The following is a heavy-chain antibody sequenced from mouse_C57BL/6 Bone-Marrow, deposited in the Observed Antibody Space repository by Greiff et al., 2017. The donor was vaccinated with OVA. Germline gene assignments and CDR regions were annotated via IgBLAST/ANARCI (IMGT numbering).Heavy chain of an antibody. CDR3: ARWRLNYGWYFDV. CDR1: GYAFTNYL. D-gene: IGHD1-1*01. V-gene: IGHV1-54*01. CDR2: INPGSGGT. Sequence: VQLQQSGAELVRPGTSVKVSCTASGYAFTNYLIEWVKQRPGQGLEWIGVINPGSGGTNSNEKFKGKATLTADKSSSTAYLQLSSLTVEDSAVEVCARWRLNYGWYFDVWGTGTTVTVSS. J-gene: IGHJ1*03.